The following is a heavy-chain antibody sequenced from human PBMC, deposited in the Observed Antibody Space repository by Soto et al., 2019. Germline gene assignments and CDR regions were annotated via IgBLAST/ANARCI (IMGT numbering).Heavy chain of an antibody. V-gene: IGHV1-2*04. J-gene: IGHJ6*02. CDR3: ARGQRAYCSSTSCYIRGVGYYYYYGMDV. Sequence: GASVKVSCKASGYTFTGYYMHWVRQAPGQGLEWMGWINPNSGGTNYAQKFQGWVTMTRDTSISTAYMELSRLRSDDTAVYYCARGQRAYCSSTSCYIRGVGYYYYYGMDVWGQGTTVTV. D-gene: IGHD2-2*02. CDR2: INPNSGGT. CDR1: GYTFTGYY.